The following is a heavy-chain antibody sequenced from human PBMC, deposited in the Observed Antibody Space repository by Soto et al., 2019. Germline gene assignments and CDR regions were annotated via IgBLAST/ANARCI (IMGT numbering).Heavy chain of an antibody. CDR1: GDSISNLDYF. D-gene: IGHD7-27*01. CDR2: IYKSATT. Sequence: SETLSLTCSVSGDSISNLDYFWAWIRQPPGQTLEYIGYIYKSATTYYNPSFESRVAISVDTSKSQFSLNVTSVTAADTAVYFCARGRYCLTGRCFPNWFDSWGQGALVTVSS. CDR3: ARGRYCLTGRCFPNWFDS. V-gene: IGHV4-30-4*01. J-gene: IGHJ5*01.